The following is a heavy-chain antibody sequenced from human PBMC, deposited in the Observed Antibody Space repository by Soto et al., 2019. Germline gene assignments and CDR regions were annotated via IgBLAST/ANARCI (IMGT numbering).Heavy chain of an antibody. CDR2: INHSGST. V-gene: IGHV4-34*01. J-gene: IGHJ6*02. CDR1: GGSFSGYY. D-gene: IGHD3-3*01. Sequence: SETLSLTCAVYGGSFSGYYWSWIRQPPGKGLEWIGEINHSGSTNYNPSLKSRVTISVDTSKNQFSLKLSSVTAADTAVYYCARDKPYFWSGYYTPHYYYYGMDVWGQGTTVTVSS. CDR3: ARDKPYFWSGYYTPHYYYYGMDV.